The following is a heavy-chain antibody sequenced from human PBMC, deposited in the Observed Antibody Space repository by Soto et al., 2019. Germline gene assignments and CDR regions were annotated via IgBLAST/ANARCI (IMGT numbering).Heavy chain of an antibody. CDR1: GYTFTSHY. D-gene: IGHD5-12*01. Sequence: QVQLVQSGAEVKKPGASVRISCKTSGYTFTSHYVHWARQAPGQGLEWVGIINPSGGATPFAQRFPDRVTMTRDTSTTTVYLELSSLTSEDTAIYYCARDPGLRIFDYWGQGTLVTVSS. J-gene: IGHJ4*02. CDR2: INPSGGAT. V-gene: IGHV1-46*01. CDR3: ARDPGLRIFDY.